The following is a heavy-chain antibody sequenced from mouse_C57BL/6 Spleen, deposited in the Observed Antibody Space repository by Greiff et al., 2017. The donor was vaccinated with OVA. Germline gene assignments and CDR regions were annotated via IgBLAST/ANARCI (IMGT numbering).Heavy chain of an antibody. V-gene: IGHV1-22*01. CDR1: GYTFTDYN. CDR3: ARDAHYCCALDC. Sequence: EVQLQESGPELVKPGASVKMSCKASGYTFTDYNMHWVKQSHGKSLEWIGYINPNNGGTSYNQKFKGKATLTVNKSSSTAYMELRSLTSEDSAVYYCARDAHYCCALDCWGQGTSVTVSS. J-gene: IGHJ4*01. CDR2: INPNNGGT.